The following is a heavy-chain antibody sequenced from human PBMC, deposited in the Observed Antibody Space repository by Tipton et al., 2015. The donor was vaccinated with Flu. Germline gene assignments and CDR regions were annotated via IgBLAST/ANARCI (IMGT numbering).Heavy chain of an antibody. CDR2: ISRNNGPI. J-gene: IGHJ6*02. D-gene: IGHD6-19*01. Sequence: SLRLSCAASGFTFDDYTMHWVRQAPGKGLEWVSGISRNNGPIGYADSVKGRFTISRDNAANSLYLQMNSLRVKDTAVYYCAKDLGNERLSSGWLSSYDYGMDVWGQGTTVTIS. CDR1: GFTFDDYT. V-gene: IGHV3-9*01. CDR3: AKDLGNERLSSGWLSSYDYGMDV.